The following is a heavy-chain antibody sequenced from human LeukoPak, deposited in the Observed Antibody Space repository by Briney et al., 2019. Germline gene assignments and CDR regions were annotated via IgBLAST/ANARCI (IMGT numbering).Heavy chain of an antibody. V-gene: IGHV4-34*01. CDR2: INHSGST. Sequence: SETLSLTCAVDGGSFGGCYSTWIRQSPGKWREWIGEINHSGSTNYNPSLKSRVTRSVDTSKNQFSLKLSSVTAADTAVYYCARVTGYYIYWGQGTLVTVSS. CDR1: GGSFGGCY. J-gene: IGHJ4*02. CDR3: ARVTGYYIY. D-gene: IGHD3-9*01.